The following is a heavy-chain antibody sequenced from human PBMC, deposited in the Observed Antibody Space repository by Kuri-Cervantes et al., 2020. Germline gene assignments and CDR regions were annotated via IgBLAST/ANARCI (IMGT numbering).Heavy chain of an antibody. CDR2: ISYDGSRT. CDR1: GFTFSTYG. D-gene: IGHD6-19*01. CDR3: ARVQQWLGYVFDI. J-gene: IGHJ3*02. Sequence: GESLKISCAASGFTFSTYGMHWVRQAPGKGLDWVTFISYDGSRTYYADSVQGRFTISRDNSKNTLYLQVNSLRAEDTAVYYCARVQQWLGYVFDIWGQGTMVTVSS. V-gene: IGHV3-30*03.